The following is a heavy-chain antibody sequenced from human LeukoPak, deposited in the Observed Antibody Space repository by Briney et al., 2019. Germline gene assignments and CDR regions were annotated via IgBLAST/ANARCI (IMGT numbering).Heavy chain of an antibody. CDR1: GGTFSSYA. V-gene: IGHV1-69*01. J-gene: IGHJ6*02. D-gene: IGHD3-3*01. CDR3: ARDIYDFWSGYYTQYYYYYGMDV. CDR2: IIPIFGTA. Sequence: GSSVKVSCKASGGTFSSYAISWVRQAPGQGLEWMGGIIPIFGTANYAQKFQGRVTITADESTTTAYMELSSLRSEDTAVYYCARDIYDFWSGYYTQYYYYYGMDVWGQGTTVTVSS.